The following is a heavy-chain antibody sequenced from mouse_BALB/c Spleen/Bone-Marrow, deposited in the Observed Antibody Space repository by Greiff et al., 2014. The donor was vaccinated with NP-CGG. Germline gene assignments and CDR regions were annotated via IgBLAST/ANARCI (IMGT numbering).Heavy chain of an antibody. V-gene: IGHV1-54*01. CDR1: GYAFTNYL. CDR3: ARNANWLFAY. J-gene: IGHJ3*01. Sequence: QVQLQQSGAELVRPGTSAKVSCKASGYAFTNYLIEWVKQRPGQGLEWIGVINPGSGGTNYNEKFKGKATLTADKSSSTAYMQLSSLTSGDSAVYFCARNANWLFAYWGQGTLVTVSA. D-gene: IGHD4-1*01. CDR2: INPGSGGT.